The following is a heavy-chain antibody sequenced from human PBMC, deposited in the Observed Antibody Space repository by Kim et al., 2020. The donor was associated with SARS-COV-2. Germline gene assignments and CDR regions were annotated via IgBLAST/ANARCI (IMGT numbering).Heavy chain of an antibody. CDR3: ARAAGSHSGSYP. Sequence: YYADAVKGRFTISRDNAKNSLYLQMNSLRAEDTAVYYCARAAGSHSGSYPWGQGTLVTVSS. J-gene: IGHJ5*02. D-gene: IGHD1-26*01. V-gene: IGHV3-21*01.